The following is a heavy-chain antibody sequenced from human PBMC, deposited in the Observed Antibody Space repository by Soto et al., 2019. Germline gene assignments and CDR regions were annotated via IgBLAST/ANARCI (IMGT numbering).Heavy chain of an antibody. J-gene: IGHJ6*02. D-gene: IGHD3-22*01. CDR3: ASNVGSASHSSDYYYGMDV. Sequence: QVQLVQSGAEVKKPGSSVKVSWKASGGTFSSYAISWVRQAPGQGLEWMGGIIPIFGTANYAQKFQGRVTITADESTSTAYMELSSLRSEDTAVYYCASNVGSASHSSDYYYGMDVWGQGTTVTVSS. CDR2: IIPIFGTA. V-gene: IGHV1-69*01. CDR1: GGTFSSYA.